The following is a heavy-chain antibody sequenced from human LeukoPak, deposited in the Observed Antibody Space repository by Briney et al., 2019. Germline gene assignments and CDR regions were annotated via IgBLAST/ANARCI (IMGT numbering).Heavy chain of an antibody. CDR2: ISSSSSTI. CDR3: ASYYSSTHDY. V-gene: IGHV3-48*02. D-gene: IGHD6-13*01. CDR1: GLTFSNYS. J-gene: IGHJ4*02. Sequence: GGSLRLSCAASGLTFSNYSMHWVRQAPGKGLEWVSYISSSSSTIYYADSVKGRFTISRDNAQNSLYLQMNSLRDEDTAVYYCASYYSSTHDYWGQGTLVTVSS.